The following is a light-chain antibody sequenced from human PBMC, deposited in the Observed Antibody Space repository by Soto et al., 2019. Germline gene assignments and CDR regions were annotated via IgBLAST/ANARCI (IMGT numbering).Light chain of an antibody. J-gene: IGKJ5*01. V-gene: IGKV1-9*01. CDR1: QVISTS. CDR2: AAS. CDR3: QQLFDSPLT. Sequence: DIQLTQSPSSLSPSIGESVTITCRASQVISTSLAWYQVKPGKPPKLLIYAASTLASGVPSSFSATVSGTEFSLTITNLQHEDVATYYCQQLFDSPLTFCRGTRLEIK.